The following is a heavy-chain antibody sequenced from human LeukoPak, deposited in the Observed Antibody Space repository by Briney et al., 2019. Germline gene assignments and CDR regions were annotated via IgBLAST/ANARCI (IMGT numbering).Heavy chain of an antibody. CDR1: GGSISSSSYY. V-gene: IGHV4-39*01. CDR3: AGPYYYDSSAYYQPFDY. CDR2: IYCSGSA. D-gene: IGHD3-22*01. Sequence: SETLSLTCTVSGGSISSSSYYWGWIRQPPGKGLEWIGSIYCSGSAYYNPSLKSRLTISVDTSKNQFSLKLSSVTAADTAVYYCAGPYYYDSSAYYQPFDYWGQGALVAVSS. J-gene: IGHJ4*02.